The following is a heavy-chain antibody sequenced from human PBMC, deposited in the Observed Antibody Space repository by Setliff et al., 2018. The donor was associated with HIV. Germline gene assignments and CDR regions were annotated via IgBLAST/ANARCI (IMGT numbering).Heavy chain of an antibody. CDR1: GFSLTISGVG. Sequence: SGPTLVNPTQTLTLTCTFSGFSLTISGVGVGWIRQPPGKALEWLALIYWDDDKRYSPSLKSRLTITKDTPKNQVVLTMTNMDPVDTATYYCAHWIHRRWYFDLWGRGSLVTVSS. CDR3: AHWIHRRWYFDL. V-gene: IGHV2-5*02. CDR2: IYWDDDK. J-gene: IGHJ2*01. D-gene: IGHD5-18*01.